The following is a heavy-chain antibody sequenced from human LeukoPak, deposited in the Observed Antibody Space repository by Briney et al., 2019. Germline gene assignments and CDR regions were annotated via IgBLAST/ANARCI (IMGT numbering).Heavy chain of an antibody. CDR2: INPSGGST. CDR3: ARDHIRGSSWYYFDY. V-gene: IGHV1-46*01. J-gene: IGHJ4*02. Sequence: GGSLRLSCAASGYTFTSYYMHWVRQAPGQGLEWLGIINPSGGSTSYAQKFQGRVTMTRDTSTSTVYMELSSLRPEDTAVYYCARDHIRGSSWYYFDYWGQGTLVTVSS. CDR1: GYTFTSYY. D-gene: IGHD6-13*01.